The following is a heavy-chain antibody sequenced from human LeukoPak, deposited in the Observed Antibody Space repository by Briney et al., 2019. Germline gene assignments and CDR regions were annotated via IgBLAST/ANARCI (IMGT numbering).Heavy chain of an antibody. V-gene: IGHV3-33*01. J-gene: IGHJ4*02. D-gene: IGHD4-23*01. CDR3: ARDRATVDYFDF. CDR2: IWYDGDNK. CDR1: GFTFSSYG. Sequence: GGSLRLSCAASGFTFSSYGMHWVRQAPGEGLEWVAFIWYDGDNKYYADSVKGRFTISRDNSKNTLYLKMNSLRAEDTAVYYCARDRATVDYFDFWGQGTLVTVS.